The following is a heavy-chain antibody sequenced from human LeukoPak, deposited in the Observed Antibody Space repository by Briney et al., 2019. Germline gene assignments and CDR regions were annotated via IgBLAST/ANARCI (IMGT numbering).Heavy chain of an antibody. CDR1: GFIFSNYG. CDR3: AKGRNYYFDY. J-gene: IGHJ4*02. V-gene: IGHV3-30*02. D-gene: IGHD1-7*01. CDR2: IRYDGSSQ. Sequence: GGSLRLSCAASGFIFSNYGMHWVRQAPGKGLEWVAFIRYDGSSQDYADSVKGRFTFSRDNSKNTLYLQMNSLRPEDTAVYYCAKGRNYYFDYWGQGTLVTVSS.